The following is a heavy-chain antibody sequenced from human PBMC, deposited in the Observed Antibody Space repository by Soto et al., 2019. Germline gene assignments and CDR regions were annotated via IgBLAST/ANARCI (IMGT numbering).Heavy chain of an antibody. CDR1: GFTFSSYG. V-gene: IGHV3-33*01. Sequence: QVQLVESGGGVVQPGRSLRLSCAASGFTFSSYGMHWVRQAPGKGLEWVAVIWYDGSNKYYADSMKGRFTISRDNSKNTLYLQMNSLRAEDTAVYYCARDHAHMVREASAEFDPWGQGTLVTVSS. J-gene: IGHJ5*02. CDR3: ARDHAHMVREASAEFDP. D-gene: IGHD3-10*01. CDR2: IWYDGSNK.